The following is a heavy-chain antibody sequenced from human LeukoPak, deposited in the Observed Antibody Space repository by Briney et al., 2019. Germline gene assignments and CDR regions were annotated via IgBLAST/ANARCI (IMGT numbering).Heavy chain of an antibody. CDR1: GFTFSSYA. CDR2: IKQDGSEK. V-gene: IGHV3-7*03. D-gene: IGHD3-22*01. Sequence: GGSLRLSCAASGFTFSSYAMSWVRQAPGKGLEWVANIKQDGSEKYYVDSVKGRFTISRDNAKNSLYLQMNSLRAEDTAVYYCAKDMYYYDSSGYSVSDYWGQGTLVTVSS. J-gene: IGHJ4*02. CDR3: AKDMYYYDSSGYSVSDY.